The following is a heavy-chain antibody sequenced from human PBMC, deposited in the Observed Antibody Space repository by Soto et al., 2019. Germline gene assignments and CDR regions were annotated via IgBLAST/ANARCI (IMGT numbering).Heavy chain of an antibody. CDR3: ARGGGVGVAGSAAFDM. J-gene: IGHJ3*02. CDR1: GYPVTAYY. CDR2: INPATGAA. D-gene: IGHD3-3*01. V-gene: IGHV1-2*02. Sequence: QLHLVQSGAVVKKPGASVTVSCSASGYPVTAYYMHWVRQAPGRGLEWMGGINPATGAAKYTQTFQGRGTMTRDTSTGTVFMELSGLTSGDPAVFYWARGGGVGVAGSAAFDMWGQGTLVTVSS.